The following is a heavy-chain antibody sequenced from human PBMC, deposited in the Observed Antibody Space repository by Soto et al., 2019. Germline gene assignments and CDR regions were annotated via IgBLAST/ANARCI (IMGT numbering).Heavy chain of an antibody. V-gene: IGHV3-33*01. CDR2: IWYDGDKK. Sequence: QVQLVESGGGVVQPGRSLRLSCVASGFTLSSYGMHWVRQAPGKGLEWVAVIWYDGDKKYYADSVKVRFTISRDESKNTVYLHMSSRRSEDTGVYYCARGSAGSESVVVVPAIDFYSFDTWGQGTLVSVSS. D-gene: IGHD2-15*01. CDR3: ARGSAGSESVVVVPAIDFYSFDT. J-gene: IGHJ4*02. CDR1: GFTLSSYG.